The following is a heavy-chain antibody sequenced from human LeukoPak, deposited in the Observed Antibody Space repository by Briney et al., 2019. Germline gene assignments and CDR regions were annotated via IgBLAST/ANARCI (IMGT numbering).Heavy chain of an antibody. Sequence: GGSLRLSCAASGFTFSSYGMHWVRQAPGKGLEWVAFIRYDGSNKYYADSVKGRFTIFRDNSKNTLYLQMNSLRAEDTAVYYCATGGGSYYAFDIWGQGTMVTVSS. J-gene: IGHJ3*02. D-gene: IGHD1-26*01. CDR2: IRYDGSNK. V-gene: IGHV3-30*02. CDR1: GFTFSSYG. CDR3: ATGGGSYYAFDI.